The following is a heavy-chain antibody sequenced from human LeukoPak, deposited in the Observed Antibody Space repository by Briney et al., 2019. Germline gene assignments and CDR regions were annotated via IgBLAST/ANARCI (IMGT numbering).Heavy chain of an antibody. CDR1: RFTFSSNS. V-gene: IGHV3-21*01. CDR3: ARDGRSAFAFDI. Sequence: AGSLRLYCAASRFTFSSNSMNRVRQAPGKGLEWFSSISSSSSYIYYADSVKGRFTISRDNAKNSLYLQMNSLRAEDTAVYYCARDGRSAFAFDIWGQGTMVTVSS. J-gene: IGHJ3*02. CDR2: ISSSSSYI.